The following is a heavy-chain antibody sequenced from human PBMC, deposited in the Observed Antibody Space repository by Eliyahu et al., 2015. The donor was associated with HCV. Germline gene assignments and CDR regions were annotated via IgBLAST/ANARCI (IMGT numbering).Heavy chain of an antibody. J-gene: IGHJ2*01. CDR1: GGXXSXSIYN. CDR3: AXALWEWVVPSTWYFDL. D-gene: IGHD6-19*01. CDR2: IYYSGGT. V-gene: IGHV4-39*07. Sequence: QLQLQESGPGLVKPSETLSXTCXVSGGXXSXSIYNWGWXRQPPGKGLEWIGSIYYSGGTYYNPSLKSRVTISVDTSKNQFSLKLSSVTAADTAVYYCAXALWEWVVPSTWYFDLWGRGTLVTVSS.